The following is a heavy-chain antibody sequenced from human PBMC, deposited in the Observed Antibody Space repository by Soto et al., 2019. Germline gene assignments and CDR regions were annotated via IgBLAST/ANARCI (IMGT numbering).Heavy chain of an antibody. V-gene: IGHV1-24*01. Sequence: ASVKVSCKVSGYTLTELSMHWVRQAPGKGLEWMGGIDPEDGETIYAQKFQGRVTMTRDTSTSTVYMELSSLRSEDTAVYYCASEGSSGSSLDDYWGQGTLVTVSS. CDR2: IDPEDGET. CDR1: GYTLTELS. J-gene: IGHJ4*02. CDR3: ASEGSSGSSLDDY. D-gene: IGHD6-19*01.